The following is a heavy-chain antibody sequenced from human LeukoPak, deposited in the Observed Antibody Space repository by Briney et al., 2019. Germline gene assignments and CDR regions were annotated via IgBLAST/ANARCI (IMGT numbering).Heavy chain of an antibody. CDR2: ISGSGGST. CDR3: AKAAIAVAGNGYYFGY. D-gene: IGHD6-19*01. V-gene: IGHV3-23*01. J-gene: IGHJ4*02. Sequence: PGGSLRLSCAASGFTFSRYAMSWVRQAPGKGLEWVSAISGSGGSTYYADSVKGRFTISRDNSKNTLYLQMNSLRAEDTAVYYCAKAAIAVAGNGYYFGYWGQGTLVTVSS. CDR1: GFTFSRYA.